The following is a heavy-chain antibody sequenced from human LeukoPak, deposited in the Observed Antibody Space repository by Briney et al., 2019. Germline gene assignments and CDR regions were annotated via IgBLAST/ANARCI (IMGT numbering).Heavy chain of an antibody. J-gene: IGHJ6*02. Sequence: ASVKVSCKASGYTFTSYFMHWVRQAPGQGLEWMGIINPSGGSTSYAQKFQGRVTITRDTSASTAYMELSSLRSEDTAVYYCARDGEYCSSTSCYDPNYYYYYGMDVWGQGTTVTVSS. CDR1: GYTFTSYF. D-gene: IGHD2-2*01. V-gene: IGHV1-46*01. CDR2: INPSGGST. CDR3: ARDGEYCSSTSCYDPNYYYYYGMDV.